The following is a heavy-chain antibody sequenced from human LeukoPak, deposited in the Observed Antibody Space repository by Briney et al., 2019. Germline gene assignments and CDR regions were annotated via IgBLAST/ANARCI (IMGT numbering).Heavy chain of an antibody. Sequence: GGSLRLSCAASGFTFSSYAMTWIRQAPEKGLEWVSSISGGGDNIKYADSAKGRFTISRDNSKNTLYLQMDSLRAEDTAVYYCAREVEWLRFDYWGQGTLVTVSS. CDR1: GFTFSSYA. CDR3: AREVEWLRFDY. J-gene: IGHJ4*02. V-gene: IGHV3-23*01. CDR2: ISGGGDNI. D-gene: IGHD5-12*01.